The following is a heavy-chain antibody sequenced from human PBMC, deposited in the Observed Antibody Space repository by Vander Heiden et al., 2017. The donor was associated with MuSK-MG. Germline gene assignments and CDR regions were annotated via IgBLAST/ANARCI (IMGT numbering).Heavy chain of an antibody. CDR2: IYSGGTT. CDR1: GSPASSNY. D-gene: IGHD3-10*01. V-gene: IGHV3-53*01. J-gene: IGHJ6*03. Sequence: VQLVEPGGGLIQPGGSLSLSCPASGSPASSNYMGWVRQAPGKGLEWGSVIYSGGTTYYADSVKGRFTISRDNSKNMLYLQMNSLRVEDTAVYYCAREAGATWYYYMDVWGKGTMVTVSS. CDR3: AREAGATWYYYMDV.